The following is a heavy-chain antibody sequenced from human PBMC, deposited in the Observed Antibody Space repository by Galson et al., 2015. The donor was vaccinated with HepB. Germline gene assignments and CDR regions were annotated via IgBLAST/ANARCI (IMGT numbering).Heavy chain of an antibody. Sequence: SLRLSCAASGFTFSSYGMHWVRQAPGKGLEWVAVIWYDGSNKYYADSVKGRFTISRDNSKNTLYLQMNSLRAEDTAVYYCARDDEYSYGSNFDYWGQGTLVTVSS. V-gene: IGHV3-33*01. CDR1: GFTFSSYG. J-gene: IGHJ4*02. CDR3: ARDDEYSYGSNFDY. CDR2: IWYDGSNK. D-gene: IGHD5-18*01.